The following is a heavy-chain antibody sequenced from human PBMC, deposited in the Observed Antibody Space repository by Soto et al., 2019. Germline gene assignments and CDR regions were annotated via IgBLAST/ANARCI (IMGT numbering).Heavy chain of an antibody. Sequence: GGSLRLSCAASGFTFSSYSMNWVRQAPGKGLEWVSYISSSSSTIYYADSVKGRFTISRDNAKNSLYLQMNSLRDEDTAVYYCARDRIKHQWSTDWSDYYYYYGMDVWGQGTTVTVSS. CDR2: ISSSSSTI. CDR3: ARDRIKHQWSTDWSDYYYYYGMDV. D-gene: IGHD3-9*01. V-gene: IGHV3-48*02. CDR1: GFTFSSYS. J-gene: IGHJ6*02.